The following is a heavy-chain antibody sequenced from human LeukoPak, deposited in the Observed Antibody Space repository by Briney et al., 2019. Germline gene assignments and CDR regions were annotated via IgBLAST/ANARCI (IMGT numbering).Heavy chain of an antibody. J-gene: IGHJ4*02. CDR3: AKEERPIVVIAAAIIDY. CDR1: GFTFSSYG. D-gene: IGHD2-2*01. V-gene: IGHV3-21*04. CDR2: ISSSSSYI. Sequence: GGSLRLSCAASGFTFSSYGMHWVRQAPGKGLEWVSFISSSSSYIYYADSVKGRFTISRDNAKNSLYLQVNSLRAEDTAVYYCAKEERPIVVIAAAIIDYWGQGTLVTVSS.